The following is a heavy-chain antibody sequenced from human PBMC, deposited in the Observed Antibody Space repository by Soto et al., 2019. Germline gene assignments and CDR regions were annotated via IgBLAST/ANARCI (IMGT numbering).Heavy chain of an antibody. Sequence: ASVKVSCKASGYTFTSYDINWVRQATGQGLEWMGWMNPNSGNTGYAQKFQGRVTMTRNTSISTAYMELSSLRSEDTAVYYCASVEQLARRYYYYGMDVWGQGTTVTVSS. V-gene: IGHV1-8*01. CDR2: MNPNSGNT. J-gene: IGHJ6*02. D-gene: IGHD6-6*01. CDR1: GYTFTSYD. CDR3: ASVEQLARRYYYYGMDV.